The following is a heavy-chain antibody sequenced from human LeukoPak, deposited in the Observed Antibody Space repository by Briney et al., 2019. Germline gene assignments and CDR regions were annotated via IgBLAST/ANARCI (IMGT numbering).Heavy chain of an antibody. D-gene: IGHD3-10*01. V-gene: IGHV1-69*13. Sequence: ASVKVSCKASGGTFGSYAISWVRQAPGQGLEWMGGIIPIFDTTNYAQKFQGRVTITADESTSTAYMELSSLRSEDTAVYYCARVRPNYYGSDTQYYYYGMDVWGQGTTVTVSS. CDR1: GGTFGSYA. CDR3: ARVRPNYYGSDTQYYYYGMDV. CDR2: IIPIFDTT. J-gene: IGHJ6*02.